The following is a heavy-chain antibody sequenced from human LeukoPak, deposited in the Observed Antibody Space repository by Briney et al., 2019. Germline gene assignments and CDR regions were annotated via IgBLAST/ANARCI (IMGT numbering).Heavy chain of an antibody. CDR2: IYGGGST. CDR3: ASWPVGWYGEDS. Sequence: GGSLRLSCAAAGLSVSSNFMSWVRQAPGKGLEWVSVIYGGGSTYYADSVKGRFTISRDTPKNTLYLQMNSLRVEDTAVYYCASWPVGWYGEDSWGQGTLVTVSS. J-gene: IGHJ4*02. D-gene: IGHD6-19*01. CDR1: GLSVSSNF. V-gene: IGHV3-53*01.